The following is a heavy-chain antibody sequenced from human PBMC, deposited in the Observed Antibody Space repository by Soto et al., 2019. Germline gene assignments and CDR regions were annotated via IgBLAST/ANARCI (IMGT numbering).Heavy chain of an antibody. CDR1: GSTFSGYE. V-gene: IGHV3-48*03. CDR2: ICTSGRTK. D-gene: IGHD4-17*01. J-gene: IGHJ4*02. Sequence: EVQLVESGGGLVQPGGSLTLSCAASGSTFSGYEMNWVRQAPGKGLEWVAYICTSGRTKHYADTVKGRFTISRDNAKKSLYLQLDSLRAEDTAVYYCAINHGDYDVYWGQGSLVTGSS. CDR3: AINHGDYDVY.